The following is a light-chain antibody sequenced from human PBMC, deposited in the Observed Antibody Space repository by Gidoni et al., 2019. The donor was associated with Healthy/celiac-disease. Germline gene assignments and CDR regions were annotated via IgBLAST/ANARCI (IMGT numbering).Light chain of an antibody. J-gene: IGLJ2*01. CDR1: NIGSKN. V-gene: IGLV3-9*01. CDR3: QVWDSSTVV. Sequence: SSELTQPLSVSVALGPTARITGGGNNIGSKNVHWYQQKPGQAPVLVIYRDSNRPSGIPERFSGSNSGNTATLTISRAQAGDEADYYCQVWDSSTVVFGGGTKLTVL. CDR2: RDS.